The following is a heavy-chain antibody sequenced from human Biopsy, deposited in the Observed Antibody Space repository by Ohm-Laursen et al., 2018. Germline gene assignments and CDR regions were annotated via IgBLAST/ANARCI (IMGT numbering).Heavy chain of an antibody. CDR1: GGSISNNNYY. CDR3: ARGSNEYGGLYFPH. Sequence: SDTLSLTCTVSGGSISNNNYYWGWIRQPPGKGLEWIGHISHTGYTSYKSSLKSRVTISLDTSRKHFSLRLTSLAAADTAVYYYARGSNEYGGLYFPHWGQGTLVTVSS. V-gene: IGHV4-61*05. CDR2: ISHTGYT. J-gene: IGHJ1*01. D-gene: IGHD4-23*01.